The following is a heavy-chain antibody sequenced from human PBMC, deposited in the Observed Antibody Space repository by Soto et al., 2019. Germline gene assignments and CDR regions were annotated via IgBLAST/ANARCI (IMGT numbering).Heavy chain of an antibody. Sequence: SETLSLTCTVSGGSISSYYWSWIRQPPGKGLEWIGYIYYSGSTNYNPSLKSRVTISVDTSKNQFSLKLSSVTAADTAVYYCARSLVGATFDYWGQGTLVTVSS. CDR1: GGSISSYY. J-gene: IGHJ4*02. CDR3: ARSLVGATFDY. CDR2: IYYSGST. V-gene: IGHV4-59*08. D-gene: IGHD1-26*01.